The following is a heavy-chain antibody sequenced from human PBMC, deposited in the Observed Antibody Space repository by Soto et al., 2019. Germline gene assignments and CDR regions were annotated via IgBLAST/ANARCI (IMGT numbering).Heavy chain of an antibody. CDR3: PRDLQHYYGSGDWFDH. D-gene: IGHD3-10*01. J-gene: IGHJ5*02. V-gene: IGHV4-4*07. CDR2: IYTSGST. CDR1: GGSISSYY. Sequence: SETLSLTCTVSGGSISSYYWSWIRQPAGKGLEWIGRIYTSGSTNYNPSLKSRVTMSVDTSKNQFSLKLSSVTAADTAVYYCPRDLQHYYGSGDWFDHWGQGTLATVSS.